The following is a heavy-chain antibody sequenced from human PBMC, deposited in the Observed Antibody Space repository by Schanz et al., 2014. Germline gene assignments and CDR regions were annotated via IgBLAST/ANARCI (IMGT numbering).Heavy chain of an antibody. CDR3: ASRLTGLDY. V-gene: IGHV1-18*04. CDR1: GYTFSSYG. D-gene: IGHD3-9*01. CDR2: ISANNGNT. Sequence: QVQLVQSGAEVKKPGASVKVSCKASGYTFSSYGISWVRQAPGQGLEWMGWISANNGNTNKAQKLQGRVTITADKSTSTAYMELSSLRSEDTAVYYCASRLTGLDYWGQGTLVTVSS. J-gene: IGHJ4*02.